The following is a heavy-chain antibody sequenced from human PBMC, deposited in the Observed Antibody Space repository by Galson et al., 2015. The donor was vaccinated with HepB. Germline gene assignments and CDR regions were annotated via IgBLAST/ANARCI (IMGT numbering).Heavy chain of an antibody. V-gene: IGHV4-59*01. CDR1: GGSISSYY. J-gene: IGHJ5*02. CDR3: ARRGFHGWFDP. D-gene: IGHD2-15*01. Sequence: ETLSLTCTVSGGSISSYYWSWIRQPPGKGLEWIGYIFYSGSTNYNPSLKSRVTMSVDTSKNQFSLKLSSVTAADTAVYYCARRGFHGWFDPWGQGTLVTVSS. CDR2: IFYSGST.